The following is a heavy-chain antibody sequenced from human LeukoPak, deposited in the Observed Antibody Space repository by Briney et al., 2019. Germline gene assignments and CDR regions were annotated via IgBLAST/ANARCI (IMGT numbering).Heavy chain of an antibody. Sequence: GGSLRLSCAASGFTFSSYAMSWVRQAPGKGLEWVSAISGSGGSTYYADSVKGRFTISRDNSKNTLYLQMNSLRAEDTAVYYCARDLVLLWFGARSGSFDYWGQGTLVTVSS. CDR2: ISGSGGST. V-gene: IGHV3-23*01. J-gene: IGHJ4*02. CDR3: ARDLVLLWFGARSGSFDY. D-gene: IGHD3-10*01. CDR1: GFTFSSYA.